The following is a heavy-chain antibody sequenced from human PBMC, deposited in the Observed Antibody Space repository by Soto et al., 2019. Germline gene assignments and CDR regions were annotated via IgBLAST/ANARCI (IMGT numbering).Heavy chain of an antibody. Sequence: QVQLVQSGDEVXKPGASVKVSCKASGYIFVNYGIAWVRQAPGQGLEWMGWISPYTGNTHSATKIQGRLTMTTDTSTSTAYMDLGSLTSDDTAVYYCVMVDNYVTPTPQDVWGQGTTVTVSS. CDR3: VMVDNYVTPTPQDV. D-gene: IGHD3-16*01. J-gene: IGHJ6*02. CDR1: GYIFVNYG. CDR2: ISPYTGNT. V-gene: IGHV1-18*01.